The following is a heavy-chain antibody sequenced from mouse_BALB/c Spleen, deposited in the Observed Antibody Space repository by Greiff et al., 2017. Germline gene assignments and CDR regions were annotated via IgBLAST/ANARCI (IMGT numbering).Heavy chain of an antibody. V-gene: IGHV5-4*02. CDR1: GFTFSDYY. J-gene: IGHJ3*01. Sequence: EVQLVESGGGLVKPGGSLKLSCAASGFTFSDYYMYWVRQTPEKRLEWVATISDGGSYTYYPDSVKGRFTISRDNAKNNLYLQMSSLKSEDTAMYYCARDQGNSAWFAYWGQGTLVTVSA. CDR2: ISDGGSYT. D-gene: IGHD2-1*01. CDR3: ARDQGNSAWFAY.